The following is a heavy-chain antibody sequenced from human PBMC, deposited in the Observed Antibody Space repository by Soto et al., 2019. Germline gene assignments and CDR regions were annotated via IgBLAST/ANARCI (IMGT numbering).Heavy chain of an antibody. Sequence: ASVKVSCKASGYTFTSYAMHWVRQAPGQRLEWMGWINAGNGNTKYSQKFQGRVTITRDTSASTAYMELSSLRSEDTAVYYCARDFYDSRLWLVNWFDPWGQGTLVTVSS. CDR1: GYTFTSYA. V-gene: IGHV1-3*01. J-gene: IGHJ5*02. D-gene: IGHD2-21*01. CDR3: ARDFYDSRLWLVNWFDP. CDR2: INAGNGNT.